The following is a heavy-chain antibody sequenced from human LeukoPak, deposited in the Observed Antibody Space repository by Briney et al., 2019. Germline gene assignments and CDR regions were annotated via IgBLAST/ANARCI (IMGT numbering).Heavy chain of an antibody. CDR1: GGSISSYY. CDR3: ARGLSGRGYYRTHRLGY. V-gene: IGHV4-34*01. D-gene: IGHD3-22*01. J-gene: IGHJ4*02. Sequence: KPSETLSLTCTVSGGSISSYYWSWIRQPPGKGLEWIGEINHSGSTNYNPSLKSRVTISVDTSKNQFSLKLSSVTAADTAVYYCARGLSGRGYYRTHRLGYWGQGTLVTVSS. CDR2: INHSGST.